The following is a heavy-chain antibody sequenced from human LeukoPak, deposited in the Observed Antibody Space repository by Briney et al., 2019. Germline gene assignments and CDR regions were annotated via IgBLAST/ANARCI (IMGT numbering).Heavy chain of an antibody. J-gene: IGHJ4*02. CDR1: GGSISSYY. D-gene: IGHD5-12*01. Sequence: SETLSLTCTVSGGSISSYYWSWIRQPPGKGLEWIGYIYYSGSTNYNPSLKSRVTISVDTSKNQFSLKLSSVTAADTAVYYCARVEYSGYDYRFDYWGQGTLVTVSS. CDR3: ARVEYSGYDYRFDY. CDR2: IYYSGST. V-gene: IGHV4-59*01.